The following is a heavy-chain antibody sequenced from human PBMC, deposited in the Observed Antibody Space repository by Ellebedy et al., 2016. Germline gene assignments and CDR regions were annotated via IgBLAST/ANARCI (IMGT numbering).Heavy chain of an antibody. Sequence: GGSLRLSCAASGFTFSSSPMNWVRQAPGRGLEWVSYISGGGDTIYYADPVKGRFTISRDNAKKSLYLQLNSLRDEDTAVYYCARESSIPGDYRFDCWGQGTLVTVSS. V-gene: IGHV3-48*02. CDR1: GFTFSSSP. CDR3: ARESSIPGDYRFDC. D-gene: IGHD4-17*01. CDR2: ISGGGDTI. J-gene: IGHJ4*02.